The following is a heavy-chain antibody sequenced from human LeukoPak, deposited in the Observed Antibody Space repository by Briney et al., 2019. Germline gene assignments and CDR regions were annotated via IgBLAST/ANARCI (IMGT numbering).Heavy chain of an antibody. J-gene: IGHJ5*01. CDR1: GGSFSGYY. CDR3: ARAPSRYDVLTGYYGGWFDS. CDR2: INHSGSS. Sequence: SETLSLTCAVYGGSFSGYYWSWIRQPPGKGLVWIGEINHSGSSNYNPSLKSRVTISVDTSKNQFSLKLSSVTAADMAVYYCARAPSRYDVLTGYYGGWFDSWGQGTLVTVSS. V-gene: IGHV4-34*01. D-gene: IGHD3-9*01.